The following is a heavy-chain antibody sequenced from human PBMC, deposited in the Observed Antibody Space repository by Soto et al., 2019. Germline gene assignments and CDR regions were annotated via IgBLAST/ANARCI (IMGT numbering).Heavy chain of an antibody. Sequence: GGSLRLSCAASGFTFSSYAMHWVRQAPGKGLEWVAVISYDGSNKYYADSVKGRFTISRDNSKNTLYLQMNSLRAEDTAVYYCARDVLKYDILTGPADYWGQGTLVTVSS. CDR3: ARDVLKYDILTGPADY. J-gene: IGHJ4*02. V-gene: IGHV3-30-3*01. CDR1: GFTFSSYA. D-gene: IGHD3-9*01. CDR2: ISYDGSNK.